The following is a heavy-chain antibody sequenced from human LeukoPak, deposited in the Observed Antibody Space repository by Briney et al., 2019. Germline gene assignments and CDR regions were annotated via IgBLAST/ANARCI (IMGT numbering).Heavy chain of an antibody. CDR3: ARTPAYYDTLTGYYNAYFDY. J-gene: IGHJ4*02. CDR2: IYYSGST. CDR1: GGSISSSSYY. D-gene: IGHD3-9*01. V-gene: IGHV4-39*01. Sequence: SETLSLTCTVSGGSISSSSYYWGWIRQPPGKGLEWIGSIYYSGSTYYNPSLKSRVTISVDTSKNQFSLKLSSVTAADTAVYYCARTPAYYDTLTGYYNAYFDYWGQGTLVTVSS.